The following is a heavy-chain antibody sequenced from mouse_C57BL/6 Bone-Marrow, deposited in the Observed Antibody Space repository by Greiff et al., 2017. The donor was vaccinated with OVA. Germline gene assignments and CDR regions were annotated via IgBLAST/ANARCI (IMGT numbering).Heavy chain of an antibody. J-gene: IGHJ4*01. D-gene: IGHD2-3*01. Sequence: QVQLQQPGAELVKPGASVKVSCKASGYTFTSYWMHWVKQRPGQGLEWIGRIHPSDSATNYNQKFKGKATLTVDKSSSTAYMQLSSLTSEDSAVYYCAIYDGYPRDMDYWGQGTSVTVSS. CDR3: AIYDGYPRDMDY. CDR2: IHPSDSAT. V-gene: IGHV1-74*01. CDR1: GYTFTSYW.